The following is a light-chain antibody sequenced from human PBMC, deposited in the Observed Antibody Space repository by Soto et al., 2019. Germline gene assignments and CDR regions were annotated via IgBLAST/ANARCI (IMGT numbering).Light chain of an antibody. V-gene: IGLV2-14*03. J-gene: IGLJ1*01. Sequence: QSVRSQPGSVSGSPGQSITISCTGTSRDVGAYGYVSWYLQYPDKAPQLLIYYVDHRPSGVSSRFSGSKSGNTASLTISGLQAEDEGDYYCCSYADGSIYFFGTETKVTVL. CDR2: YVD. CDR1: SRDVGAYGY. CDR3: CSYADGSIYF.